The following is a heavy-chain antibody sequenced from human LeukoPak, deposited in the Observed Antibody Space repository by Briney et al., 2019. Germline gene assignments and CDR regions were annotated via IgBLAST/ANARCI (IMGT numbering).Heavy chain of an antibody. Sequence: GASVKVSCKASGYAFIDYYIHWVRQAPGQGLEWMGCINPHNGGTNYAPKFQGRVTLTRYTYIRTGYMELSRLRSDDTAVYYCARWSYFDYWGQGTLVTVSS. J-gene: IGHJ4*02. CDR3: ARWSYFDY. CDR2: INPHNGGT. V-gene: IGHV1-2*02. CDR1: GYAFIDYY.